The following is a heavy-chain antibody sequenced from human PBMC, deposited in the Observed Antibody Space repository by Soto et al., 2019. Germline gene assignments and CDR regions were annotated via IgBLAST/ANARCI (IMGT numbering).Heavy chain of an antibody. J-gene: IGHJ4*02. V-gene: IGHV3-23*01. Sequence: PLGSLRLSCAASGFTFSDFAMSWVRQAPGKGLEWDSAIRGSGDSTYYADSVKGRFTISRDNSKNTLYLQMNSLRAEDTAVYYCARAQKGAMIVVVILAYWGQGTLVTVSS. D-gene: IGHD3-22*01. CDR2: IRGSGDST. CDR3: ARAQKGAMIVVVILAY. CDR1: GFTFSDFA.